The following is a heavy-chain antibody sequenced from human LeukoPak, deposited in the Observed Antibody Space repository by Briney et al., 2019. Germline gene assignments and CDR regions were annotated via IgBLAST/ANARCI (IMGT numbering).Heavy chain of an antibody. CDR3: AGYEVATMFDY. CDR1: GGSVTSDSYY. J-gene: IGHJ4*02. CDR2: MYFSGST. D-gene: IGHD5-24*01. V-gene: IGHV4-39*01. Sequence: SETLFLTCTVSGGSVTSDSYYWGWIRQPPGKGLEWIGSMYFSGSTNYNPSLKSRVSISGDTSRKQFSLKLNSVTAADTAVYYCAGYEVATMFDYWGQGTLVTVSS.